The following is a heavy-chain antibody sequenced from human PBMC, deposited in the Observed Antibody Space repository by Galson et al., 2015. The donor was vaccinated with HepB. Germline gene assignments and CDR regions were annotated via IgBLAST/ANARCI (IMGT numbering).Heavy chain of an antibody. D-gene: IGHD4-17*01. Sequence: SVKVSCKVSGYTLTELSMHWVRQAPGKGLEWMGGFDPEDGETIYAQKFQGRVTMTEDTSTDTAYMELSSLRSEDTAVYYCAITVTTQGEAHYWGQGTLVTVSS. CDR3: AITVTTQGEAHY. CDR1: GYTLTELS. V-gene: IGHV1-24*01. CDR2: FDPEDGET. J-gene: IGHJ4*02.